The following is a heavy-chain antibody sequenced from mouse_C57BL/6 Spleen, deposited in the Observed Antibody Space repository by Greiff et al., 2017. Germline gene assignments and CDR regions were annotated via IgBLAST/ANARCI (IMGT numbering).Heavy chain of an antibody. D-gene: IGHD4-1*01. CDR1: GYTFTSYG. CDR2: IYPRSGNT. Sequence: QVQLQQSGAELARPGASVKLSCKASGYTFTSYGISWVKQRTGQGLEWIGEIYPRSGNTYYNEKFKGKATLTADKSSSTAYMELRSLTSEDSAVYVCARGGAQPTWGAMDYWGQGTSVTVSS. CDR3: ARGGAQPTWGAMDY. V-gene: IGHV1-81*01. J-gene: IGHJ4*01.